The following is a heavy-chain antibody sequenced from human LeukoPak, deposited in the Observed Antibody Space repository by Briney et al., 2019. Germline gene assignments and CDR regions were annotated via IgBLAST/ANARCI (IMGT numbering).Heavy chain of an antibody. Sequence: PSETLSLTCAVYGGSFSGYYWSSIRQPPGKGLEWIGEINHSGSTNYDPSLKSRVTISVDTSKNQFSLKLSSVTAADTAVYYCARSRSGYPFDYWGQGTLVTVSS. V-gene: IGHV4-34*01. J-gene: IGHJ4*02. D-gene: IGHD3-3*01. CDR1: GGSFSGYY. CDR2: INHSGST. CDR3: ARSRSGYPFDY.